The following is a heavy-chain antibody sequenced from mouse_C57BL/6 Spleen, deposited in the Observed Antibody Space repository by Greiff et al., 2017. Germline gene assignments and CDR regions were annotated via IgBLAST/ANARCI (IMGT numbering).Heavy chain of an antibody. CDR1: GFTFSDYY. CDR2: INYDGSST. J-gene: IGHJ3*01. V-gene: IGHV5-16*01. CDR3: ARDLGFAY. Sequence: EVKLMESEGGLVQPGSSMKLFCTASGFTFSDYYMAWVSQVPEKGLEWVANINYDGSSTYYLDSLKSRFIISRDNAKNILYLQMRSLKSEDTATYNCARDLGFAYWGQGTLVTVSA.